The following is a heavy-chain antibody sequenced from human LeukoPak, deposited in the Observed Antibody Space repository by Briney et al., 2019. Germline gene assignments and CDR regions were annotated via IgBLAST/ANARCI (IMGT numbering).Heavy chain of an antibody. CDR3: ARDFGYSRRWFDP. CDR2: IHYSGSS. V-gene: IGHV4-61*08. J-gene: IGHJ5*02. D-gene: IGHD6-13*01. CDR1: GGSISSGDYY. Sequence: SETLSLTCTVSGGSISSGDYYWSWIRQPPGKGLEWIGYIHYSGSSNYKPSLKSRVTISLDTSKNQFSLKVSSVTAADTAVYYCARDFGYSRRWFDPWGQGTLVTVSS.